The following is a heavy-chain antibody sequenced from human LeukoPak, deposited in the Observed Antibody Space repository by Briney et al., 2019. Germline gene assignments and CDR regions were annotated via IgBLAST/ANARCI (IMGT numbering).Heavy chain of an antibody. J-gene: IGHJ4*02. V-gene: IGHV3-74*01. CDR3: VRDSRTGVDY. D-gene: IGHD1-1*01. CDR1: GFTFSDYY. CDR2: ISSDGGTT. Sequence: GGTLRLSCAVSGFTFSDYYMHGVPQAPGKGLVCVSRISSDGGTTFYADSVKGRFTISRDNAKNTLYLKMNSLRAEDTAVYYCVRDSRTGVDYWGQRTLVTVSS.